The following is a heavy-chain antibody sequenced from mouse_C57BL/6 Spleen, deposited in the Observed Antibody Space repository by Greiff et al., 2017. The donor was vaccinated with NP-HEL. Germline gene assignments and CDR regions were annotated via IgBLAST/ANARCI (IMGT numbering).Heavy chain of an antibody. V-gene: IGHV3-6*01. J-gene: IGHJ4*01. CDR2: ISYDGSN. CDR1: GYSITSGYY. Sequence: EVKLMESGPGLVKPSQSLSLPCSVTGYSITSGYYWNWIRQFPGNKLEWMGYISYDGSNNYNPSLKNRISITRDTSKNQFFLKLNSVTTEDTATYYCARYYKDYAMDYWGQGTSVTVSS. D-gene: IGHD2-12*01. CDR3: ARYYKDYAMDY.